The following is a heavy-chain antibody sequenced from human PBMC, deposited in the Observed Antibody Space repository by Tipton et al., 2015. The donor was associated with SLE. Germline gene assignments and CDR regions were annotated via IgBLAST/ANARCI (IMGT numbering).Heavy chain of an antibody. V-gene: IGHV3-30*17. CDR1: GFTFSNYA. CDR2: TSSDESDK. D-gene: IGHD4-17*01. J-gene: IGHJ6*02. CDR3: ARLSGDYYYGLDV. Sequence: SLRLSCAASGFTFSNYAMHWVRQAPGKGLEWVGVTSSDESDKYYGHAVEGRFIISRDNSKNTLYLHMNSLRLEDTAVYFCARLSGDYYYGLDVWGQGTTVTVSS.